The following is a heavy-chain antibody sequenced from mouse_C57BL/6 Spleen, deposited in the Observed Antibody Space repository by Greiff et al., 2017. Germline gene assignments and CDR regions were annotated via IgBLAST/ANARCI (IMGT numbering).Heavy chain of an antibody. D-gene: IGHD1-1*01. CDR2: INPYNGGT. CDR3: ARGGDTVVAPYFDY. J-gene: IGHJ2*01. CDR1: GYTFTDYY. Sequence: EVQLQESGPVLVKPGASVKMSCKASGYTFTDYYMNWVKQSHGKSLEWIGVINPYNGGTSYNQKFKGKATLTVDKSSSTAYMELNSLTSEDSAVYYCARGGDTVVAPYFDYWGQGTTLTVSS. V-gene: IGHV1-19*01.